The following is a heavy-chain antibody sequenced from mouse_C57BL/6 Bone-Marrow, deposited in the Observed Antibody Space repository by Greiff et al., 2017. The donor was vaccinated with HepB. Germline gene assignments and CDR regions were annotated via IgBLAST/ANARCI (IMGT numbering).Heavy chain of an antibody. Sequence: QVQLKQSGPGLVQPSQSLSITCTVSGFSLTSYGVHWVRQSPGKGLEWLGVIWRGGSTTYNAAFMSRLSITKDNSKSQVFFKMNSLQADDTAIYYCAKRGDYGYYYAMDYWGQGTSVTVSS. CDR1: GFSLTSYG. D-gene: IGHD2-4*01. CDR2: IWRGGST. J-gene: IGHJ4*01. CDR3: AKRGDYGYYYAMDY. V-gene: IGHV2-5*01.